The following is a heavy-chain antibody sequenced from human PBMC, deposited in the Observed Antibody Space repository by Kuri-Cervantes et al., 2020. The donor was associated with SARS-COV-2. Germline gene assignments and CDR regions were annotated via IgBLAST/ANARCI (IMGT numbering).Heavy chain of an antibody. CDR1: GYTLTELS. CDR3: AREVTIFGVATDAFDI. CDR2: FDPEDGET. J-gene: IGHJ3*02. D-gene: IGHD3-3*01. Sequence: ASVKVSCKVSGYTLTELSMHWVRQAPGKGLEWMGGFDPEDGETIYAQKFQGRVTMTEDTSTDTAYMELSSLRSEDTAVYYCAREVTIFGVATDAFDIWGQGTMVTVSS. V-gene: IGHV1-24*01.